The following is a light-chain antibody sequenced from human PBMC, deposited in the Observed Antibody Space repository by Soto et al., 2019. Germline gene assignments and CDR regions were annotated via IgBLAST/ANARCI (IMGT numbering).Light chain of an antibody. Sequence: IQMTQSPSSLSASVGDRVTITCLASQGIRNDLGWYQQKPGEAPKLLIYAASSLQSGVPSRFSGSGSGTEFTLTISSLQPDDFATYYCQHYNSYSEAFGQGTKVDIK. CDR1: QGIRND. J-gene: IGKJ1*01. V-gene: IGKV1-17*01. CDR3: QHYNSYSEA. CDR2: AAS.